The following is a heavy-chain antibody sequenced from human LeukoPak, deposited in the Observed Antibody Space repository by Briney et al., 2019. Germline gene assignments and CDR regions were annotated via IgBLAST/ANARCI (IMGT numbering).Heavy chain of an antibody. CDR3: ARDRDYYGSGSYYVWTF. CDR2: IIPIFGTA. J-gene: IGHJ4*02. CDR1: GYTFTSYH. Sequence: SVKVSCKASGYTFTSYHMHWVRQAPGQGLEWMGGIIPIFGTANYAQKFQGRVTITADESTSTAYMELSSLRSEDTAVYYCARDRDYYGSGSYYVWTFWGQGTLVTVSS. V-gene: IGHV1-69*13. D-gene: IGHD3-10*01.